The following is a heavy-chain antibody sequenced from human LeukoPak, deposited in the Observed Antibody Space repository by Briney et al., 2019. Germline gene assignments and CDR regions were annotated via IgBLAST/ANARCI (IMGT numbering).Heavy chain of an antibody. CDR1: GFTFSNYA. J-gene: IGHJ4*02. Sequence: PGGSLRLSCAASGFTFSNYAMSWVRQAPGKGLEWVAVISYDGSNKYYADSVKGRFTISRDNSKNTLYLQMNSLRAEDTAVYYCASPPGDGYNAIDYWGQGTLVTVSS. V-gene: IGHV3-30-3*01. CDR3: ASPPGDGYNAIDY. CDR2: ISYDGSNK. D-gene: IGHD5-24*01.